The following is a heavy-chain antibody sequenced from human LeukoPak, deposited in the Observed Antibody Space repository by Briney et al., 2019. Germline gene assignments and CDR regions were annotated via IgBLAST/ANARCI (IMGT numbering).Heavy chain of an antibody. CDR2: IWYDGSNK. CDR1: GFTFSSYG. D-gene: IGHD6-19*01. V-gene: IGHV3-33*01. Sequence: GRSLRLSCAASGFTFSSYGMHWVRQAPGKGLEWVAAIWYDGSNKYYADSVKGRFTISRDNSKNTLYLQMNSLRAEDTAVYYCARGHELGIAVVNNWFDPWGQGTLVTVSS. CDR3: ARGHELGIAVVNNWFDP. J-gene: IGHJ5*02.